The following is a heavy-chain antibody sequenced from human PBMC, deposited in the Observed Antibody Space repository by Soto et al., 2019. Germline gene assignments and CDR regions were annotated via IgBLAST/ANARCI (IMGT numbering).Heavy chain of an antibody. J-gene: IGHJ4*02. CDR3: TMITFGGVIVIRDY. CDR2: IIPIFGTA. V-gene: IGHV1-69*13. CDR1: GGTFSSYA. D-gene: IGHD3-16*02. Sequence: SVKVSCKASGGTFSSYAISWVRQAPGQGLEWMGGIIPIFGTANYAQKFQGRVTITADESTSTAYMELSSLRSEDTAVYYCTMITFGGVIVIRDYWGQGTLVTVSS.